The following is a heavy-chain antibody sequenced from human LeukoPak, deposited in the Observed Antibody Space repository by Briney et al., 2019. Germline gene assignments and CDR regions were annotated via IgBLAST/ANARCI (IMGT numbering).Heavy chain of an antibody. CDR1: GGSFSGYY. Sequence: SETLSLTCAAYGGSFSGYYWSWIRQPPGKGLEWIGEINHSGSTNYNPSLKSRVTISVDTSKNQFSLKLSSVTAADTAVYYCARGPILTGARDRGQGTLVTVSS. CDR3: ARGPILTGARD. D-gene: IGHD1-20*01. V-gene: IGHV4-34*01. J-gene: IGHJ4*02. CDR2: INHSGST.